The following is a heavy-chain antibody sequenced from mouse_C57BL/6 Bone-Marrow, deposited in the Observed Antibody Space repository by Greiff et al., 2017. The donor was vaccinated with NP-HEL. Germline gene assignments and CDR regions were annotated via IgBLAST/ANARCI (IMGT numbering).Heavy chain of an antibody. V-gene: IGHV10-3*01. D-gene: IGHD1-1*01. CDR1: GFTFNTYA. J-gene: IGHJ1*03. CDR2: IRSKSSNSAT. Sequence: EVHLVESGGGLVQPKGSLKLSCAASGFTFNTYAMHWVRQAPGKGLEWVARIRSKSSNSATYYADSVKDRFTISRNDSQSMLYLQMNNLKTEDTAMYYGVRDYYGSSYWYFDVWGTGTTVTVSS. CDR3: VRDYYGSSYWYFDV.